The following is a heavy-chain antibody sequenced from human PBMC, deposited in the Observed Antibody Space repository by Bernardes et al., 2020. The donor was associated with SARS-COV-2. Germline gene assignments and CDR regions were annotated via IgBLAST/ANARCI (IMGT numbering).Heavy chain of an antibody. J-gene: IGHJ6*02. V-gene: IGHV4-38-2*01. Sequence: SETLSLTCAVSGYSISSGYYWGWIRQPPGKGLEWIGYIYYSGSTYYNPSLKSRVTISVDTSKNQFSLKLSSVTAADTAVYYCARWAPTVTSYGMDVWGQGTTVTVSS. D-gene: IGHD4-4*01. CDR2: IYYSGST. CDR1: GYSISSGYY. CDR3: ARWAPTVTSYGMDV.